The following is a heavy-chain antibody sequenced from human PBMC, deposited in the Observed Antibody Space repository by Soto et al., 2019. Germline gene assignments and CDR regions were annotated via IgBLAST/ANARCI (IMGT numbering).Heavy chain of an antibody. CDR2: INHSGST. CDR1: GGSFSGYY. D-gene: IGHD2-8*02. CDR3: GRDKITGVFDY. V-gene: IGHV4-34*01. J-gene: IGHJ4*02. Sequence: SSETLSLTCAVYGGSFSGYYWTWIRQPPGTGLEWIGEINHSGSTNYNPSLKSRVTISVDTSKNQFSLKLTSVTAADTAVYYCGRDKITGVFDYWGQGTLVTVSS.